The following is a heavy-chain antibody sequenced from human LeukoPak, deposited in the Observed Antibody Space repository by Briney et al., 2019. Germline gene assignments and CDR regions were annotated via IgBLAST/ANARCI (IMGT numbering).Heavy chain of an antibody. CDR1: GSSISSSYY. V-gene: IGHV4-38-2*01. CDR2: IYHSGST. D-gene: IGHD4-11*01. CDR3: ASLPSNTVTHDY. Sequence: PSETLSLTCAASGSSISSSYYWGWIRQPPGKGLEWIGTIYHSGSTHYNPSLKSRVTLSVDTSKNQFSLKLRSVTAADTAVYYCASLPSNTVTHDYWGQGTLVTVSS. J-gene: IGHJ4*02.